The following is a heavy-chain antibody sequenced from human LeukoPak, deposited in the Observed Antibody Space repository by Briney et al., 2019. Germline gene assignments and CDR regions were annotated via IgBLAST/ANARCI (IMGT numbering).Heavy chain of an antibody. Sequence: GGSLRLSCAASGFTFSNYGMNWVRQAPGKGLKWSPPISDSAGSTFYADSVKGRFTISRDNSKNTLYLQMNSLRAGDTAIYYCAKRIQYSSSSAYFDYWGQGTLVTVSS. V-gene: IGHV3-23*01. CDR2: ISDSAGST. CDR3: AKRIQYSSSSAYFDY. CDR1: GFTFSNYG. J-gene: IGHJ4*02. D-gene: IGHD6-6*01.